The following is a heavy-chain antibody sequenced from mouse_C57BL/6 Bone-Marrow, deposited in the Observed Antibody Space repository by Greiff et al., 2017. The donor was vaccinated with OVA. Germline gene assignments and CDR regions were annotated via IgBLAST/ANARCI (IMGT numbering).Heavy chain of an antibody. Sequence: EVHLVESGEGLVKPGGSLKLSCAASGFTFSSYAMSWVRQTPEKRLEWVAYISSGGDYIYYADTVKGRFTISRDNARNTLYLQMSSLKSEDTAMYYCTRDDYDVFAYWGQGTLVTVSA. CDR1: GFTFSSYA. J-gene: IGHJ3*01. V-gene: IGHV5-9-1*02. CDR2: ISSGGDYI. CDR3: TRDDYDVFAY. D-gene: IGHD2-4*01.